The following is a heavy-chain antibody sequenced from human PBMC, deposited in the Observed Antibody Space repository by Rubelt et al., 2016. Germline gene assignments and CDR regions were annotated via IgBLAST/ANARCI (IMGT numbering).Heavy chain of an antibody. Sequence: GLEWVSYISSSGSTIYYADSVKGRFTISRDNAKNSLYLQMNSLRAEDTAVYYCARDAVEKSIVATGWSYYGMDVWGQGTTVTVSS. V-gene: IGHV3-11*01. J-gene: IGHJ6*02. CDR3: ARDAVEKSIVATGWSYYGMDV. CDR2: ISSSGSTI. D-gene: IGHD5-12*01.